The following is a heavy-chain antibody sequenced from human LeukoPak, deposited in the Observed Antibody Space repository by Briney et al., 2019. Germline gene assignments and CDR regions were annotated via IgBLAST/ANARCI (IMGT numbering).Heavy chain of an antibody. Sequence: AASVKVSCKASGGTFSSYAISWVRQAPGQGLEWMGGIIPIFGTANYAQKFQGRVTITADESTSTAYMELSSLRSEDTAVYYCARDASVYDGDPEAYDYWGQGTLVTVSS. V-gene: IGHV1-69*01. CDR2: IIPIFGTA. CDR1: GGTFSSYA. J-gene: IGHJ4*02. CDR3: ARDASVYDGDPEAYDY. D-gene: IGHD5/OR15-5a*01.